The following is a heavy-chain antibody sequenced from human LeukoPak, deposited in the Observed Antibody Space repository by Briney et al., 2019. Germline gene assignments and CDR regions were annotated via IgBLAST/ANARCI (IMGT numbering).Heavy chain of an antibody. J-gene: IGHJ4*02. CDR3: TRQPYCTNGVCYPYYFDY. D-gene: IGHD2-8*01. Sequence: GGSLRLSCAASGFTFSGSAMQWVRQASGKGLEWVGRIRSKANSYATAYAASVKGRFTISRDDSKNTAYLQMNSLKTEDTAVYYCTRQPYCTNGVCYPYYFDYRGQGTLVTVSS. CDR1: GFTFSGSA. V-gene: IGHV3-73*01. CDR2: IRSKANSYAT.